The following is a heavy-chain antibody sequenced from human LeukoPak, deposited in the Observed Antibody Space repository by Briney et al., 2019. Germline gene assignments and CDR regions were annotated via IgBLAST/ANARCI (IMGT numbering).Heavy chain of an antibody. CDR1: GYTFTSYG. J-gene: IGHJ4*02. D-gene: IGHD3-22*01. V-gene: IGHV1-24*01. CDR3: ATHLLANYYDSSGYLY. Sequence: GASVTVSCTASGYTFTSYGISWVRQAPGQGLEWMGGFDPEDGETIYAQKFQGRVTMTEDTSTDTAYMELSSLRSEDTAVYYCATHLLANYYDSSGYLYWGQGTLVTVSS. CDR2: FDPEDGET.